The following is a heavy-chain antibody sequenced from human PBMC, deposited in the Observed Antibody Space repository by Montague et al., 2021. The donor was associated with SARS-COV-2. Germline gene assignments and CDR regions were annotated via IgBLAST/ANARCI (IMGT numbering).Heavy chain of an antibody. Sequence: TLSLTCTVSGGSISSGGYYWSWIRQHPGKGLEWIGYIYYSGSTNYNPSLKSRLTTSVDTSKNQFSLKLSSVTAADTAVYYCARGEGVMVYVYGMDVWGQGTTVTFSS. D-gene: IGHD2-8*01. CDR2: IYYSGST. CDR1: GGSISSGGYY. CDR3: ARGEGVMVYVYGMDV. J-gene: IGHJ6*02. V-gene: IGHV4-31*03.